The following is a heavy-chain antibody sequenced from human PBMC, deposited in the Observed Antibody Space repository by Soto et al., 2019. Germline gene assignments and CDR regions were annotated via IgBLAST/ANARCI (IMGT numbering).Heavy chain of an antibody. CDR2: IYYSGST. J-gene: IGHJ6*02. Sequence: PSETLSLTCTVSGGSISSYYLSWMRQPPGKGLEWIGYIYYSGSTNYNPSLKSRVTISVDTSKNQFSLKLSSVTAADTAVYYCAVAHNYYYGMDVWGQGTTVTV. CDR3: AVAHNYYYGMDV. V-gene: IGHV4-59*01. CDR1: GGSISSYY.